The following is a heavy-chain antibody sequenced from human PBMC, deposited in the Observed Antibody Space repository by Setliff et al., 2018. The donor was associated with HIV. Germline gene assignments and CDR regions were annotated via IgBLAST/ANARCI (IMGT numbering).Heavy chain of an antibody. D-gene: IGHD6-19*01. V-gene: IGHV1-18*01. Sequence: GASVKVSCKASGYTFLNYGTSWVRQTPGRGLEWMAWINVGNGNTKTARKFQGRVALTTDTSTSTAHMELRNLRSDDTAVYYCARDSGMAVVGTWRRLDPWGQGTLVTVSS. CDR2: INVGNGNT. CDR1: GYTFLNYG. CDR3: ARDSGMAVVGTWRRLDP. J-gene: IGHJ5*02.